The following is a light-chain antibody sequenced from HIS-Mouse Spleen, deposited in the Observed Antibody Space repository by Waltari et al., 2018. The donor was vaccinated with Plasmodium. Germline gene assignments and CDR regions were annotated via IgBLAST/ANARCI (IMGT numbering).Light chain of an antibody. CDR1: QSVSSK. J-gene: IGKJ3*01. V-gene: IGKV3-15*01. CDR2: GAS. CDR3: QQYNNWSFT. Sequence: EIVMTQSPATLSVSPGERATLSCRASQSVSSKFTWYQQNPGQAPRLLIYGASTRATGIPARFSGSGSGTEFTLTISSLQSEDFAVYYCQQYNNWSFTFGPGTKVDIK.